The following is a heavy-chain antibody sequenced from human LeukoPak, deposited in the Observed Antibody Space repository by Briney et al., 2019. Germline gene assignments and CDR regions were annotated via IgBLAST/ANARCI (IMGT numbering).Heavy chain of an antibody. CDR3: AREGVVKGYFDY. CDR2: IYYRGST. J-gene: IGHJ4*02. CDR1: GGSISPYF. Sequence: SETLSLTCTVSGGSISPYFWSWIRQPPGKGLEWIGYIYYRGSTNYNPSLKSRVTISLDTSKDQFSLKLSSVTAADTAVYYCAREGVVKGYFDYWGQGTLVTVSS. V-gene: IGHV4-59*01. D-gene: IGHD3-3*01.